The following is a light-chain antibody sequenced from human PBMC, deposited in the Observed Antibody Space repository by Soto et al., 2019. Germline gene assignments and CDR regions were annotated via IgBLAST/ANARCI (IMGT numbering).Light chain of an antibody. CDR1: SSDVGGYKY. CDR3: SSYAGSNTDYV. J-gene: IGLJ1*01. V-gene: IGLV2-8*01. Sequence: QSALAQPPSASGSPGQSVTISCTGTSSDVGGYKYVSWYQQHPGKVPKPMIYEVSKRPSGVPDRFSGSKSGNTASLTVSGLQAEDEADYYCSSYAGSNTDYVFGTGTKVTVL. CDR2: EVS.